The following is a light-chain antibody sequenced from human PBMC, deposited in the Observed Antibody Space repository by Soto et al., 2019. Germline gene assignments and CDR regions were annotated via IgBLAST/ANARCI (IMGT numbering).Light chain of an antibody. J-gene: IGLJ2*01. CDR3: NSYAGNSLI. CDR2: EVS. CDR1: SSDVGGYNY. Sequence: QSALTQPPSASGSHGQSVTISCTGTSSDVGGYNYVSWYQQHPGKAPKLMIYEVSKRPSGVPDRFSGSKSGNTASLTVSGLQAEDEADYYCNSYAGNSLIFGGGTKVTVL. V-gene: IGLV2-8*01.